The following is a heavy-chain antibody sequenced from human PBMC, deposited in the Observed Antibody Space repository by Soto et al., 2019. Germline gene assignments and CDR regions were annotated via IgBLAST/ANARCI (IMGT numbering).Heavy chain of an antibody. V-gene: IGHV3-7*01. CDR2: IKQDGSEK. CDR1: GXTLSSYW. D-gene: IGHD3-22*01. Sequence: LRLSCAASGXTLSSYWMSWVRQVSGKGLEWVANIKQDGSEKYYVESVKGRFTISRDNAKNSLYLQMNSLRAEDTAVYYCARGRDSSGYRFDYWGQGTLVTVSS. CDR3: ARGRDSSGYRFDY. J-gene: IGHJ4*02.